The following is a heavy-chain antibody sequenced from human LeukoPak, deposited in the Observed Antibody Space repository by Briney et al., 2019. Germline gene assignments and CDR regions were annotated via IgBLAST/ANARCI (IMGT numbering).Heavy chain of an antibody. D-gene: IGHD6-19*01. Sequence: GRSLRLSCAASGFTFSSYGMHWVRQGPGKGLEWVAVISYDGSNKYYADSVKGRFTISRDNSKNTLYLQMSSLRAEDTVVYYCAGDSSGWYEGTYFDYWGQGTLVTVSS. CDR2: ISYDGSNK. V-gene: IGHV3-30*03. CDR1: GFTFSSYG. CDR3: AGDSSGWYEGTYFDY. J-gene: IGHJ4*02.